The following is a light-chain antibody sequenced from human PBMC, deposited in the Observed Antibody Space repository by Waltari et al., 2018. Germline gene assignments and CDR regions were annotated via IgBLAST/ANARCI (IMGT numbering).Light chain of an antibody. V-gene: IGLV2-23*02. CDR1: SSDVGTYNL. CDR2: DVN. CDR3: CSYAGSAISV. J-gene: IGLJ3*02. Sequence: QSALTQTATVSGSPGQSITISCTGTSSDVGTYNLVSWSQQHPGKAPTLIIYDVNKRPSGVSNRFSGSKSGNTASLTISGLQAADEADYYCCSYAGSAISVFGGGTKVTVL.